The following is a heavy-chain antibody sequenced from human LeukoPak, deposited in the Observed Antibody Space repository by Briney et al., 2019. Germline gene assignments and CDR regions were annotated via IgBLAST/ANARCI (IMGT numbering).Heavy chain of an antibody. J-gene: IGHJ4*02. V-gene: IGHV4-59*01. CDR1: GGSFSGYY. CDR2: IYYSGST. CDR3: ARGRDGYDPAYDY. D-gene: IGHD5-24*01. Sequence: SETLSLTCAVYGGSFSGYYWSWIRQPPGKGLEWIGYIYYSGSTNYNPSLKSRVTISVDTSKNQFSLKLSSVTAADTAVYYCARGRDGYDPAYDYWGQGTLVTVSS.